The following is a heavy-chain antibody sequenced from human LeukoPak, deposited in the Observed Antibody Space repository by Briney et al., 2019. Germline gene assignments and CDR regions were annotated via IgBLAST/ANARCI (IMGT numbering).Heavy chain of an antibody. CDR1: GFNFNTYS. Sequence: GGSLRLSCAASGFNFNTYSMTWVHQPPGKGLEWVSYISSSSSTIFHGDSVKGRFTISRDNAKSSLYLQMTSLRAENTAVYYCARDEPDGGSASWGQGTLVTVSS. J-gene: IGHJ4*02. D-gene: IGHD2-2*01. V-gene: IGHV3-48*01. CDR3: ARDEPDGGSAS. CDR2: ISSSSSTI.